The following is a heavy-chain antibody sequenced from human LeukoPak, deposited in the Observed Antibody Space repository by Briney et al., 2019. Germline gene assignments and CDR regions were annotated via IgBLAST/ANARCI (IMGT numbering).Heavy chain of an antibody. CDR1: GFSFSDYS. CDR3: ARRGSDY. D-gene: IGHD3-10*01. CDR2: IKQDGSEK. V-gene: IGHV3-7*01. Sequence: PGGSLRLSCATSGFSFSDYSMNWVRQAPGKGLEWVANIKQDGSEKYYVDSVKGRFTISRDNAKNSLYLQMNSLRAEDTAVYYCARRGSDYWGQGTLVTVSS. J-gene: IGHJ4*02.